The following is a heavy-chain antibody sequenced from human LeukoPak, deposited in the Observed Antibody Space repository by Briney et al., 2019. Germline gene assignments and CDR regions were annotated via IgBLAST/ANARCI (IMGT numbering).Heavy chain of an antibody. D-gene: IGHD3-10*01. Sequence: GASVKVSCKASGYTFTGYYMHWVRQAPGQGLEWMGWINPNSGGTNYAQRFQGRVTMTRDTSISTAYMELSRLRSDDTAVYYCARDLLYGSGSYYIDWYYYYYMDVWGKGTTVTASS. CDR1: GYTFTGYY. CDR3: ARDLLYGSGSYYIDWYYYYYMDV. CDR2: INPNSGGT. V-gene: IGHV1-2*02. J-gene: IGHJ6*03.